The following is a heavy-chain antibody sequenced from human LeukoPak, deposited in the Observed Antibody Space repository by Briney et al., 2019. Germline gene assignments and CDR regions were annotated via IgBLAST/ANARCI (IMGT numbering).Heavy chain of an antibody. V-gene: IGHV3-23*01. J-gene: IGHJ5*02. CDR1: GFTFSSYA. Sequence: PGGSLRLSCAASGFTFSSYAMSWVRQAPGKGLEWVSAISGSGGSTYYADSVKGRFTISRDNSKNTLYLQMNSLRAEDTAVYYCAKDREGLLWFGELFDWFDPWGQGILVTVSS. CDR2: ISGSGGST. CDR3: AKDREGLLWFGELFDWFDP. D-gene: IGHD3-10*01.